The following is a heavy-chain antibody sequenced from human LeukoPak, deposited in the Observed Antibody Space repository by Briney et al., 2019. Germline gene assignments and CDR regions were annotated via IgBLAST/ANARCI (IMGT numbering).Heavy chain of an antibody. CDR1: GFTFSDYY. Sequence: PGGSLRLSCAASGFTFSDYYMDWVRQAPGKGLERVARSRSKGHSYSTQYVASVRGRFTVSRDGSKNSLYLQMNSLKTEDSAVYYCARGAFCSGGACPDPFDSWGQGTLVTVSS. V-gene: IGHV3-72*01. J-gene: IGHJ4*02. CDR2: SRSKGHSYST. CDR3: ARGAFCSGGACPDPFDS. D-gene: IGHD2-15*01.